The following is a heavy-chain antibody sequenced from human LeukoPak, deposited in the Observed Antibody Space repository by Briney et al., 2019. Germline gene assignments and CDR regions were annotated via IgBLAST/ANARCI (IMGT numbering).Heavy chain of an antibody. V-gene: IGHV4-39*01. CDR2: IHYSGTT. CDR3: ARQEGRFDY. J-gene: IGHJ4*02. CDR1: GGSISRSSYH. Sequence: SETLSLTCTVSGGSISRSSYHWAWIRRPPGKELEWIGSIHYSGTTYYKPSLKSRVTISVDTSKNQFSLKLTSVSAEDTAIYYCARQEGRFDYWGQGTLVTVSS.